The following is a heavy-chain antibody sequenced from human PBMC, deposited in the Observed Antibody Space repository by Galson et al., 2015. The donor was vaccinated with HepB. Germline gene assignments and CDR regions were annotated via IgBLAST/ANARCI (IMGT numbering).Heavy chain of an antibody. CDR1: GFTFSSCG. J-gene: IGHJ4*02. CDR2: ISGSGGAT. Sequence: LRLSCAASGFTFSSCGMSWVRQAPGKGLEWVSAISGSGGATYYADSVRGRFAISRDNSKNTLYLQMSSLRAEDTAVYYCAKDQYNWNSNYFDYWGQGTLVTVSS. V-gene: IGHV3-23*01. CDR3: AKDQYNWNSNYFDY. D-gene: IGHD1-7*01.